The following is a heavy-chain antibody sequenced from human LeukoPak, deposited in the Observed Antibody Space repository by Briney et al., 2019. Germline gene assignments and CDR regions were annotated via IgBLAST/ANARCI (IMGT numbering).Heavy chain of an antibody. CDR2: ISYDGSKK. Sequence: PGRSLRLSCAASGFTFSTYALHWVRQAPGKGLEWVAVISYDGSKKYYADSLKGRFTISRDNSKNTLFLQMNSLRAEDTAVYYCARDYSSTSVLDSWGQGTLVTASS. J-gene: IGHJ5*01. CDR1: GFTFSTYA. CDR3: ARDYSSTSVLDS. D-gene: IGHD2-2*01. V-gene: IGHV3-30*04.